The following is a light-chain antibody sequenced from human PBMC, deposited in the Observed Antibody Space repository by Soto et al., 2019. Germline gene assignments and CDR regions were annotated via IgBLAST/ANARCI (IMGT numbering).Light chain of an antibody. CDR1: QSISSW. J-gene: IGKJ1*01. CDR2: EAA. CDR3: QNYNAYWT. V-gene: IGKV1-5*03. Sequence: DIQMTRSLSTLSASVGDRVSITCRASQSISSWLAWYQQKPGKAPKVLIYEAANLESGVPSRFSGSGSGTEFTLTISSLQPDDFATYYCQNYNAYWTFGQGTKVDIK.